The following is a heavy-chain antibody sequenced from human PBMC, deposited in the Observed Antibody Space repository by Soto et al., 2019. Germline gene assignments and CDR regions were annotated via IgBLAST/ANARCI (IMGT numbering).Heavy chain of an antibody. J-gene: IGHJ6*02. V-gene: IGHV4-59*01. D-gene: IGHD2-21*02. CDR3: ARDLWGYCGTDCYPLDV. CDR1: GVSISGYY. Sequence: SETLSLTCTVSGVSISGYYWSWIRQPPGKGLEWIGYMYNTGSTVYNPSFKSRVTISVDTSKNQFSLKLNSVTAVDAAVYYCARDLWGYCGTDCYPLDVWGQGTTVTVS. CDR2: MYNTGST.